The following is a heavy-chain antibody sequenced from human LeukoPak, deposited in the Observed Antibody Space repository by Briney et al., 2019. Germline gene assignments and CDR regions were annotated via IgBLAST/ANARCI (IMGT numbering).Heavy chain of an antibody. D-gene: IGHD6-19*01. CDR3: ARAIAVAGTDS. Sequence: PGGSLRLSCAASGFTFSSYSMNWVRQAPGKGLEWVSSISSSSSNIYYADSVKGRFTISRDNAKNSLYLQMNSLRVEDTAVCYCARAIAVAGTDSWGQGTLVTVSS. J-gene: IGHJ5*02. V-gene: IGHV3-21*01. CDR2: ISSSSSNI. CDR1: GFTFSSYS.